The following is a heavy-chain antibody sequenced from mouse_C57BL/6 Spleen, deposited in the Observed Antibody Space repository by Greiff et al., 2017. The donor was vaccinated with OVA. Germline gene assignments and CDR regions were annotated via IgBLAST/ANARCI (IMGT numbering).Heavy chain of an antibody. V-gene: IGHV5-17*01. CDR3: ARSLYYGSSYGYFDY. CDR2: ISSGSSTI. Sequence: EVKLMESGGGLVKPGGSLKLSCAASGFTFSDYGMHWVRQAPEKGLEWVAYISSGSSTIYYADTVKGRFTISRDNAKNTLFLQMTSLRSEDTAMYYCARSLYYGSSYGYFDYWGQGTTLTVSS. D-gene: IGHD1-1*01. CDR1: GFTFSDYG. J-gene: IGHJ2*01.